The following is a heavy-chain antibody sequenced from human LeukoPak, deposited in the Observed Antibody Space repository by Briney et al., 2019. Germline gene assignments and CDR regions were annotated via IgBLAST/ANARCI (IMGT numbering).Heavy chain of an antibody. CDR2: ISGGGGST. D-gene: IGHD3-16*01. J-gene: IGHJ4*02. Sequence: GGSLRLSCAASGFTFSSYAMSWVRQAPGKGLEWVSTISGGGGSTYYADSVKGRFTISRDNSKNTLYLQMNSLRAEDTAVYYCATGGSSLLVGYFDYWGQGTLVTVSS. CDR1: GFTFSSYA. CDR3: ATGGSSLLVGYFDY. V-gene: IGHV3-23*01.